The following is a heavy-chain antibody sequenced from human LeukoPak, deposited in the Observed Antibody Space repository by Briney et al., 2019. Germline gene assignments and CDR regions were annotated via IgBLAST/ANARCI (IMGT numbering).Heavy chain of an antibody. D-gene: IGHD2-2*01. V-gene: IGHV3-21*04. CDR1: GFTFSSHT. J-gene: IGHJ4*02. CDR2: ISSTSTSI. Sequence: GGSLRLSCAASGFTFSSHTMNWVRQAPGKGLEWVSSISSTSTSIYHADSVKGRFTISRDNSKNTLYLQMNSLRAEDTAVYYCAKDLQLGYCSSTSCYVSFDYWGQGTLVTVSS. CDR3: AKDLQLGYCSSTSCYVSFDY.